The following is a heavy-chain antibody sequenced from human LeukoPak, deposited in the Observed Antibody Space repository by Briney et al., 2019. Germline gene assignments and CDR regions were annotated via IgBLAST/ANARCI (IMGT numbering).Heavy chain of an antibody. CDR3: ARHRRAGFRDGYNAFDY. J-gene: IGHJ4*02. D-gene: IGHD5-24*01. CDR2: IYYSGST. V-gene: IGHV4-59*08. CDR1: GGSISSDY. Sequence: PSETLSLACTVSGGSISSDYWTWIRQPPGKGLEWIWYIYYSGSTNYNPSLKSRVTISVDTSKNQFSLKLSSVPAADTAVYYCARHRRAGFRDGYNAFDYWGQGTLVTVSS.